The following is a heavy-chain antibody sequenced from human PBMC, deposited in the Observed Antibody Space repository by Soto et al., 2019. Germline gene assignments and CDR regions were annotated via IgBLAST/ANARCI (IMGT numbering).Heavy chain of an antibody. CDR2: ISSSGSTI. V-gene: IGHV3-11*01. D-gene: IGHD1-20*01. CDR3: ARLFGRASGNWNYLGY. CDR1: GFTFSDYY. Sequence: GGSLRLSCAASGFTFSDYYMSWIRQAPGKGLEWVSYISSSGSTIYYADSVKGRFTISRDNAKNSLYLQMNSLRAEDTAVYYCARLFGRASGNWNYLGYWGQGTLVTVSS. J-gene: IGHJ4*02.